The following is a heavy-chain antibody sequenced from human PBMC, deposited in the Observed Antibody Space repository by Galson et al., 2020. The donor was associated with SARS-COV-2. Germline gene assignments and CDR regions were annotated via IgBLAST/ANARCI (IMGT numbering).Heavy chain of an antibody. J-gene: IGHJ4*02. CDR2: IFSNDEK. CDR1: GFSLSNARMG. Sequence: SGPTLVKPTETLTLTCTFSGFSLSNARMGVSWIRQPPGKALEWLAHIFSNDEKSYSTSLKSRLTISKDTSKSQVVLTMTNMDPVDTATYYCARITSSGWYRMYYFDYWGQGTLVTVSS. V-gene: IGHV2-26*01. D-gene: IGHD6-19*01. CDR3: ARITSSGWYRMYYFDY.